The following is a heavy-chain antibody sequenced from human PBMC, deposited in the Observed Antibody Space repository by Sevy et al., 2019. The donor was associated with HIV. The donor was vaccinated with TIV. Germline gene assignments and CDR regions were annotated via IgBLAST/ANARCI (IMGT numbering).Heavy chain of an antibody. J-gene: IGHJ3*01. CDR2: IRYDGSTK. D-gene: IGHD3-10*01. V-gene: IGHV3-30*02. Sequence: GGSLRLSGAASGFTVSRYGMHWVRQAPGKGLEWVAFIRYDGSTKYYAESVKGRFIISRDNSKDTLYLQMNSLRGDDTSLYYCAKGLGMVQGALLSDDVWGQGTMVTVSS. CDR1: GFTVSRYG. CDR3: AKGLGMVQGALLSDDV.